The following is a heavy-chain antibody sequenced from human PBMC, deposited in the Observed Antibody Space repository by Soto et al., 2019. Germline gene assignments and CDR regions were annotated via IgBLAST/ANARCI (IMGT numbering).Heavy chain of an antibody. V-gene: IGHV3-7*01. J-gene: IGHJ4*02. CDR1: GFTFRNYC. D-gene: IGHD1-26*01. CDR2: INEDGSEE. Sequence: EVKLVESGGGLVQPGGSLRPSCAASGFTFRNYCLGWVRQAPGKGLEWVANINEDGSEEYYVDSVRGRFIISRDNARNSLFLQMNSLRAEDTAIYYCARIEIGSYDYWGQGTLVTVSS. CDR3: ARIEIGSYDY.